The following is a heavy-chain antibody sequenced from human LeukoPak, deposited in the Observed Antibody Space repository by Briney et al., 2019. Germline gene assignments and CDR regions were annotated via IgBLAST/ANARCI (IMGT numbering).Heavy chain of an antibody. CDR3: ARLSGSYFEPCFDY. CDR1: GYTFTSYG. D-gene: IGHD1-26*01. Sequence: ASVKVSCKASGYTFTSYGISWVRQAPGQGLEWMGWISAYNGNTNYAQKLQGRVIMTTDTSTSTAYMELRSLRSDDTAVYYCARLSGSYFEPCFDYWGQGTLVTVSS. J-gene: IGHJ4*02. CDR2: ISAYNGNT. V-gene: IGHV1-18*01.